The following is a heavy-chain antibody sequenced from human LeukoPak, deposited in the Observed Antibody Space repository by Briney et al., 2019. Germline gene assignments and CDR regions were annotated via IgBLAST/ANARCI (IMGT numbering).Heavy chain of an antibody. CDR1: GFTFSHFA. D-gene: IGHD3/OR15-3a*01. CDR2: ITHNAVDT. CDR3: AKASTWTNNYFDN. J-gene: IGHJ4*02. V-gene: IGHV3-23*01. Sequence: GGSLRLSCAASGFTFSHFAMTWVRQAPGKRLHAVSSITHNAVDTYYTDSVKGRFTISRDNSKNTLYLQMNSLSADDTAIYYCAKASTWTNNYFDNWGQGTLVTVSS.